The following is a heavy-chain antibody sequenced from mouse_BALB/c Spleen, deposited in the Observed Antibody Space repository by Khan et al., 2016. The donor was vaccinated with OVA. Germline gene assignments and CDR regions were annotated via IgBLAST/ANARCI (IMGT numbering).Heavy chain of an antibody. J-gene: IGHJ3*01. V-gene: IGHV3-2*02. CDR3: TSKDYLDYDPFAY. CDR2: INYSGNT. D-gene: IGHD2-4*01. CDR1: GYSITSEYA. Sequence: EVQLQESGPGLVKPSQSLSLTCTVTGYSITSEYAWNWIRHFPGNKLEWMGYINYSGNTRYNPSLKSRISITRDTSKNQFFLQLNSVTTEDTATXDSTSKDYLDYDPFAYWGQGTLVTVSA.